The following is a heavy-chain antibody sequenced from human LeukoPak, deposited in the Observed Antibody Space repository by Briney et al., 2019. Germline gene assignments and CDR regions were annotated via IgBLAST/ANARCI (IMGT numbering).Heavy chain of an antibody. CDR2: IYTSGST. J-gene: IGHJ4*02. V-gene: IGHV4-61*02. D-gene: IGHD3-10*01. Sequence: SETLSLTCTVSGDSISSGSYYWSWIRQPAGKVLEWIGRIYTSGSTNYNPSLNRRATISVDTYKNQFSLKLSSVTAADTAVYYCARGGGWFGDEWGQGTLVTVSS. CDR1: GDSISSGSYY. CDR3: ARGGGWFGDE.